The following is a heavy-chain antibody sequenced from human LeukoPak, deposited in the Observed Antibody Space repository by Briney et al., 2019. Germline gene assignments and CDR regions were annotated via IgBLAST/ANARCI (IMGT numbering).Heavy chain of an antibody. D-gene: IGHD1-26*01. J-gene: IGHJ4*02. Sequence: ASVKVSCKASGGTFSSYAISWVRQAPGQGLEWMGGIIPIFGTANYAQEFQGRVTITADESTSTAYMELSSLRSEDTAVYYCVTGGSYPGFDYWGQGTLVTVSS. CDR2: IIPIFGTA. CDR1: GGTFSSYA. CDR3: VTGGSYPGFDY. V-gene: IGHV1-69*13.